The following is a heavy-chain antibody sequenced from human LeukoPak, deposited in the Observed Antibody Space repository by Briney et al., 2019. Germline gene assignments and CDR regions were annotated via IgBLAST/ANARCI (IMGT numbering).Heavy chain of an antibody. J-gene: IGHJ2*01. CDR1: GYTFTSYG. Sequence: GASVKVSCKASGYTFTSYGISWVRQSPGQGLEWMGWISAYNGNTNYAQKLQGRVTMTTDTSTSTAYMELRSLRSDDTAVYYCARSRGYSGLSYFDLWGRGTLVTVSS. D-gene: IGHD5-12*01. CDR3: ARSRGYSGLSYFDL. V-gene: IGHV1-18*01. CDR2: ISAYNGNT.